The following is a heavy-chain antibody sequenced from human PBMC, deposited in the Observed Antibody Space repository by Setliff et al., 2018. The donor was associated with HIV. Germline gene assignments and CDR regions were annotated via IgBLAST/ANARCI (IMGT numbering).Heavy chain of an antibody. J-gene: IGHJ4*02. Sequence: SETLSLTCAVYGGSFSGYYWSWIRQPPGKGLEWIGEINHSGSTNYNPSLKSRVTISIDTSKNQFSLKLSSVTAADTAVYYCARQNLAATGFYLDYWGQGTLVTVSS. D-gene: IGHD6-13*01. CDR1: GGSFSGYY. V-gene: IGHV4-34*01. CDR3: ARQNLAATGFYLDY. CDR2: INHSGST.